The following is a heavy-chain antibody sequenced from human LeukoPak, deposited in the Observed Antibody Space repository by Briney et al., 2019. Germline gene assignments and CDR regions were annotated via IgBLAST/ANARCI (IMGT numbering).Heavy chain of an antibody. D-gene: IGHD3-22*01. CDR1: GFTFSSYG. V-gene: IGHV3-30*18. Sequence: HPGGSLRLSCAASGFTFSSYGMHWVRQAPGKGLEWVAVISYDGSNKYYADSVKGRFTISRDNSKNTLYLQMNSLRAEDTAVYYCAKDPYYYDSSGYYWGQGTLVTVSS. J-gene: IGHJ4*02. CDR2: ISYDGSNK. CDR3: AKDPYYYDSSGYY.